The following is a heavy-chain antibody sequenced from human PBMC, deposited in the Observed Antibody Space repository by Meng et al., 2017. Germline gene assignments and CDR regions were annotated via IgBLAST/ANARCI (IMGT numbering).Heavy chain of an antibody. CDR3: AEGSGYF. CDR2: IYTSGST. V-gene: IGHV4-61*02. J-gene: IGHJ4*02. Sequence: SETLSLTCTVSGGSISSGSYYWSWIRQPAGKGLEWIGRIYTSGSTNYNPSLKSRVTMSVDTSKNQFSLKLSSVTAADTAVYYCAEGSGYFWGQGTLVTVSS. CDR1: GGSISSGSYY. D-gene: IGHD3-10*01.